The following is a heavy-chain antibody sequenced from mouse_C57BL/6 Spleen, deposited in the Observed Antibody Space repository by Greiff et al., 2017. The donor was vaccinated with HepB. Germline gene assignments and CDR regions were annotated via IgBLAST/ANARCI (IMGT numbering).Heavy chain of an antibody. J-gene: IGHJ4*01. D-gene: IGHD2-1*01. CDR2: INPSNGGT. CDR1: GYLFTGYY. CDR3: AVYYGYAMDY. Sequence: EVQLQQSGPELVKPGASVKISCKASGYLFTGYYMNWVKQSPEKSLEWIGEINPSNGGTTYNQKFKAKATLTVDKSSSTAYMQLKSLTSEDSAVYYCAVYYGYAMDYWGQGTSVTVSS. V-gene: IGHV1-42*01.